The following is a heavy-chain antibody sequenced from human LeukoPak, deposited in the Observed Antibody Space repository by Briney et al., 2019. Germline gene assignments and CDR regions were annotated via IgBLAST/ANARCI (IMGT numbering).Heavy chain of an antibody. CDR1: GFTFSSYW. Sequence: GGSLRLSCAASGFTFSSYWMSWVRQAPGKGLEWVANIKQDGSEKYYVDSVKGRFTISRDNPGNVMYLQMDSLRAEDTAVYYCTRVAQSGPTGWFDPWGQGTLVTVSS. V-gene: IGHV3-7*01. D-gene: IGHD1-1*01. CDR2: IKQDGSEK. J-gene: IGHJ5*02. CDR3: TRVAQSGPTGWFDP.